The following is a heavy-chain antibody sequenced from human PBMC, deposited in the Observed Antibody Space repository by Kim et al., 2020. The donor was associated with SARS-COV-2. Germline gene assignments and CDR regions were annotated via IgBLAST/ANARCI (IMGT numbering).Heavy chain of an antibody. CDR2: ISSSSSYI. J-gene: IGHJ3*02. D-gene: IGHD6-19*01. CDR1: GFTFSSYS. CDR3: ARDFSGWSDAFDI. Sequence: GGSLRLSCAASGFTFSSYSMNWVRQAPGKGLEWVSSISSSSSYIYYADSVKGRFTISRDNAKNSLYLQMNSLRAEDTAVYYCARDFSGWSDAFDIWGQGTMVTVSS. V-gene: IGHV3-21*01.